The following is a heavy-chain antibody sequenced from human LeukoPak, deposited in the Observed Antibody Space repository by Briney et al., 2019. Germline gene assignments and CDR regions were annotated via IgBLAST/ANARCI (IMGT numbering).Heavy chain of an antibody. CDR2: IYTSGST. D-gene: IGHD2-21*01. Sequence: SQTLSLTCTVSGGSISSGSYYWSWIRQPAGKGLEWIGRIYTSGSTDYNPSLKSRVTISVDTSKNQFSLKVSSVTAADTAVYYCAREEVYSSKWFDPWGQGTLVTVSS. V-gene: IGHV4-61*02. CDR1: GGSISSGSYY. J-gene: IGHJ5*02. CDR3: AREEVYSSKWFDP.